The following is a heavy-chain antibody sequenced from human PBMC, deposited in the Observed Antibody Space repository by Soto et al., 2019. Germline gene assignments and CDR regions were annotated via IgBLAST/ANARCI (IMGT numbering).Heavy chain of an antibody. D-gene: IGHD2-15*01. CDR3: AKEGSFGYCSGGSCYDAFDI. CDR1: GFTFSSYA. V-gene: IGHV3-23*01. J-gene: IGHJ3*02. CDR2: ISGSGGST. Sequence: GGSLRLSCAASGFTFSSYAMSWVRQAPGKGLEWVSAISGSGGSTYYADSVKGRFTISRDNSKNTLYLQMNRLRAEDTAVYYCAKEGSFGYCSGGSCYDAFDIWGQGTMVTVSS.